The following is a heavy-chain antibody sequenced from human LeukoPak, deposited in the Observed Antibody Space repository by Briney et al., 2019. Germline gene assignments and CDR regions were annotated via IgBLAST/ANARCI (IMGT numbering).Heavy chain of an antibody. D-gene: IGHD3-22*01. Sequence: PGGSLRLSCAASGFTFDDYAMHWVRQAPGKGLEWVSGISWNSGSIGYADSVKGRFTISRDNAKNSLYLQMNSLRAEGTALYYCAVRAPNYYDSSGYYYAGGMDVWGQGTTVTVSS. CDR2: ISWNSGSI. CDR3: AVRAPNYYDSSGYYYAGGMDV. CDR1: GFTFDDYA. J-gene: IGHJ6*02. V-gene: IGHV3-9*01.